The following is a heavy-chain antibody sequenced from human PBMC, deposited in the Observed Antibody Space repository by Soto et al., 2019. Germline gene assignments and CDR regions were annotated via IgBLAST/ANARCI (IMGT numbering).Heavy chain of an antibody. Sequence: SETLSLTCTFSGGSISSGDYYLSWIRQPPGKGLEWIGYIYYSGSTYYNPSLKSRVTISVDTSKNQFSLKLSSVTAADTAVYYCARETVTTVTSEGNWFDPWGQGTLVTVSS. J-gene: IGHJ5*02. CDR1: GGSISSGDYY. CDR3: ARETVTTVTSEGNWFDP. D-gene: IGHD4-17*01. V-gene: IGHV4-30-4*01. CDR2: IYYSGST.